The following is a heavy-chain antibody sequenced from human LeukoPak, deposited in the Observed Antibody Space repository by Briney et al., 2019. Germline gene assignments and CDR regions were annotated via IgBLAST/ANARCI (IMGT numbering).Heavy chain of an antibody. V-gene: IGHV3-66*01. D-gene: IGHD6-13*01. CDR2: IYSAGTT. J-gene: IGHJ4*02. Sequence: GGSLRLSCAASGFTVNSNYMSWVRQAPGKGLEWVSVIYSAGTTFYADSVKGRLTISRDNSKNTLYLHMDSLRAEDTAVYYCVRSGAVYSSSWYGDYFDYWGQGTLVTVSS. CDR3: VRSGAVYSSSWYGDYFDY. CDR1: GFTVNSNY.